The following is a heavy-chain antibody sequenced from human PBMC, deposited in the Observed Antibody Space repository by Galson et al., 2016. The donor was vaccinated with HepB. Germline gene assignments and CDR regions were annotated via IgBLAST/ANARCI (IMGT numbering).Heavy chain of an antibody. Sequence: SLRLSCAASGFTFTDHYMSWIRPTPVKGLEWVSYISSSGSTIYYADSVKGRFTISRDNAKNSLFLQMNSLRAEDTAVYYCARGGSYSPDFWGQGTLVTVSS. CDR2: ISSSGSTI. J-gene: IGHJ1*01. CDR3: ARGGSYSPDF. D-gene: IGHD1-26*01. CDR1: GFTFTDHY. V-gene: IGHV3-11*01.